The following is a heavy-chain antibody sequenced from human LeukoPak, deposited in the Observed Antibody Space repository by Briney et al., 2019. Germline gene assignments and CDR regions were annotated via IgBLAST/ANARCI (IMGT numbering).Heavy chain of an antibody. D-gene: IGHD3-10*01. Sequence: ASVTVSCKASGYTFSGTGQYLYWLRQAPGRGLECMGWIYPNNGATAYAQQFQGRVAMTRDTSINTAYMELSRLRPDDTAVYYCARDGPAQMVDFDYWGQGALVTVSS. CDR3: ARDGPAQMVDFDY. CDR1: GYTFSGTGQY. J-gene: IGHJ4*02. CDR2: IYPNNGAT. V-gene: IGHV1-2*02.